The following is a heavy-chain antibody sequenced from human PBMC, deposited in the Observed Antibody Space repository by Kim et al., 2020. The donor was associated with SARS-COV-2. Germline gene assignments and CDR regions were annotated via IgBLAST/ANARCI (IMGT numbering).Heavy chain of an antibody. J-gene: IGHJ4*02. D-gene: IGHD3-10*01. CDR1: GFTFSSDA. Sequence: GGSLRLSCAASGFTFSSDAMHWVRQAPGKGLEWVAVISYDGSNKYYADSVKGRFTISRDNSKNTRYLQMNSLRAEDTAVYYCARDRDYGSGSYEYWGQGT. V-gene: IGHV3-30*04. CDR3: ARDRDYGSGSYEY. CDR2: ISYDGSNK.